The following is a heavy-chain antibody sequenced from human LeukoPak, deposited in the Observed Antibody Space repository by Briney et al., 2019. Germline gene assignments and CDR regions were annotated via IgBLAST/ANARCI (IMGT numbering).Heavy chain of an antibody. D-gene: IGHD2/OR15-2a*01. V-gene: IGHV4-59*01. CDR1: GGSISTYY. CDR2: IYYSGST. J-gene: IGHJ3*02. CDR3: ARKNDFEI. Sequence: PSETLSLTCTVSGGSISTYYWSWIRQPPGKGLEWIGYIYYSGSTNYNPSLKSRATISVDTSKNQFSLKLSSVTAADTAVYYCARKNDFEIWGQGTLVTVSS.